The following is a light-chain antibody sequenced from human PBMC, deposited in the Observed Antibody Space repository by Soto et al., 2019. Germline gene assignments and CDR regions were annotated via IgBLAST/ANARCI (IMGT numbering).Light chain of an antibody. V-gene: IGKV3-11*01. Sequence: EIVLTQYPATLSFSPGERATLSCRASQSVDKYLVWYQQKPGQAPRLLIYDASSRATGIPARFSGSGSGTDFTLTSTSLEPEDFAVYYCQQRTNWPLTFGGGTKLEIK. CDR2: DAS. CDR1: QSVDKY. CDR3: QQRTNWPLT. J-gene: IGKJ4*01.